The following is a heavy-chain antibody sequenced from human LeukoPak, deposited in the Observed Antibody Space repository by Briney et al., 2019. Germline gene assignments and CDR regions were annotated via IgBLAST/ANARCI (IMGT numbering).Heavy chain of an antibody. J-gene: IGHJ3*02. Sequence: KTSETLSLTCAVYGGSFSGYYWSWIRQPPGKGLEWIGEINHSGSTNYNPSLKSRVTISVDTSKNQFSLKLSSVTAADTAVYYCARGPRAFDIWGQGTMVTVSS. CDR2: INHSGST. CDR3: ARGPRAFDI. V-gene: IGHV4-34*01. CDR1: GGSFSGYY.